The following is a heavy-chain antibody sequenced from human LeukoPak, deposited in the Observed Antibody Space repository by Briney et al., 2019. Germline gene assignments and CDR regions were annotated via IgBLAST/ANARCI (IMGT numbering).Heavy chain of an antibody. V-gene: IGHV3-23*01. CDR3: AKTKVPNYYGSGSYVDY. CDR2: ISGNAGST. Sequence: GGSLRLSCAASGFTFSSYAMSWVRQAPGKGLEWVSAISGNAGSTYYADSVKGRFTISRDNSKNTLYLQMNSLRAEDTAVYYCAKTKVPNYYGSGSYVDYWGQGTLVTVSS. D-gene: IGHD3-10*01. CDR1: GFTFSSYA. J-gene: IGHJ4*02.